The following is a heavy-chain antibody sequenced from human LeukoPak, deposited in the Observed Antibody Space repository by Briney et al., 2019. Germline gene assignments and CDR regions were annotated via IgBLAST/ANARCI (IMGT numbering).Heavy chain of an antibody. CDR2: IIPIFGTA. J-gene: IGHJ4*02. V-gene: IGHV1-69*05. CDR3: ASPGNSSSSSGLYY. D-gene: IGHD6-6*01. CDR1: GGTFSSYA. Sequence: SVKVSCKASGGTFSSYAISWVRQAPGQGLEWMGGIIPIFGTASYAQKFQGRVTMTRDTSTSTVYMELSSLRSEDTAVYYCASPGNSSSSSGLYYWGQGTLVTVSS.